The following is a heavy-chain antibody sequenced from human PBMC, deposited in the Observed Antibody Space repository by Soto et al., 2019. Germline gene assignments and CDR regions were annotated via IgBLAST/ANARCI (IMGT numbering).Heavy chain of an antibody. Sequence: QVQLVESGGGVVQPGRSLRLSCAASGFTFSSYAMHWVRQAPGKGLEWVAVISSDGSNKYYADSVKGRFTISRDNSKNTLYLQMNSLRAEDTAVYYCARDGSLEDGYYFDYWGQGTLVTVSS. CDR2: ISSDGSNK. D-gene: IGHD1-1*01. CDR1: GFTFSSYA. V-gene: IGHV3-30-3*01. J-gene: IGHJ4*02. CDR3: ARDGSLEDGYYFDY.